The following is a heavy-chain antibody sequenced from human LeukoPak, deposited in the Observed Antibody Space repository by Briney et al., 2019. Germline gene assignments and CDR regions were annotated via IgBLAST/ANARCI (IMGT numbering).Heavy chain of an antibody. CDR3: ARGYSSGWLGYFDY. V-gene: IGHV3-30*03. J-gene: IGHJ4*02. Sequence: HPGVSLRLSCVASGFTFSSYGIHWVRQAPGKGLEWVAVVSSDGSIKYNADSVKGRFTISRDTSKNTVYLQMNSLGAEDTAFYYCARGYSSGWLGYFDYWGQGTLVTVS. CDR1: GFTFSSYG. CDR2: VSSDGSIK. D-gene: IGHD6-13*01.